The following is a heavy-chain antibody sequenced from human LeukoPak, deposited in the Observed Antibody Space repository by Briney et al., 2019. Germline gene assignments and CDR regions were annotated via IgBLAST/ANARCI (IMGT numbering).Heavy chain of an antibody. CDR3: ARESVTIVVVPAATRDYYYYGMDV. CDR2: ISSSSSTI. CDR1: GFTFSSYS. J-gene: IGHJ6*02. Sequence: PGGSLRLSCAASGFTFSSYSKNWVRQAPGKGLEWVSYISSSSSTIYYADSVEGRFTISRDNAKNSLYLQMNSLRAEDTAVYYCARESVTIVVVPAATRDYYYYGMDVWGQGTTVTVSS. D-gene: IGHD2-2*01. V-gene: IGHV3-48*01.